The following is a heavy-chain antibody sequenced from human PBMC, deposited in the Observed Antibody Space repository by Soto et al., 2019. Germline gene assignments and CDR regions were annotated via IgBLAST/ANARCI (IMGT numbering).Heavy chain of an antibody. V-gene: IGHV3-23*01. D-gene: IGHD3-22*01. J-gene: IGHJ4*02. CDR2: ISGSGGST. CDR3: AKGGPYYYDSSGYYDY. CDR1: GFTFSSYA. Sequence: DVQLLESGGGLVQPGGSLRLSCAASGFTFSSYAMSWVRQAPGKGLEWVSAISGSGGSTYYADSVKGRFTISRDNSKNTLYLQMNSLRAEDTAVYYCAKGGPYYYDSSGYYDYWGQGTLVTVSS.